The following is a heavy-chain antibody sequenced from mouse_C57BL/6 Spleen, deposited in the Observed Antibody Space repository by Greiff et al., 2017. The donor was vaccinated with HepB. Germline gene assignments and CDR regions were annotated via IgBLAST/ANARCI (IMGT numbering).Heavy chain of an antibody. CDR3: ARQTTGGFAY. CDR2: IYPSDSET. Sequence: QVQLQQPGAELVRPGSSVKLSCKASGYNFTSYWLDWVKQRPGQGLEWIGNIYPSDSETHYNQKFKDKATLTVDKSSSTAYMQLSSLKSEDSAVYYCARQTTGGFAYWGQGTLVTVSA. V-gene: IGHV1-61*01. J-gene: IGHJ3*01. CDR1: GYNFTSYW.